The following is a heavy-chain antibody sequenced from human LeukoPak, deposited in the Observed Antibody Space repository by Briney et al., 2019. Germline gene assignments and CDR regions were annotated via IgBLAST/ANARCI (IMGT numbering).Heavy chain of an antibody. V-gene: IGHV4-34*01. CDR2: INHSEST. CDR1: GGSFSGYY. D-gene: IGHD6-13*01. CDR3: ARGLRQQLVLSRFDY. Sequence: SETLSLTCAVYGGSFSGYYWSWIRQPPGKGLEWIGEINHSESTNYNPSLKSRVTISVDTSKNQFSLELSSVTAADTAVYYCARGLRQQLVLSRFDYWGQGTLVTVSS. J-gene: IGHJ4*02.